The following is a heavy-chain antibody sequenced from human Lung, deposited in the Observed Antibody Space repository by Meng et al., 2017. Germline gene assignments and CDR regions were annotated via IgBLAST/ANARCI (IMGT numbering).Heavy chain of an antibody. CDR1: GCPILRRNW. Sequence: QASAPSLLESSVSRSAACHFLGCPILRRNWLSCGRPAPGKGLEWIGEIYHSGRTNYNPSLESRVTISRDKSQNHFSLKVKSVTAADTAVYYCVRGGQDQAYYDFWSGPFDPWGQGTLVTVSS. J-gene: IGHJ5*02. D-gene: IGHD3-3*01. CDR2: IYHSGRT. CDR3: VRGGQDQAYYDFWSGPFDP. V-gene: IGHV4-4*02.